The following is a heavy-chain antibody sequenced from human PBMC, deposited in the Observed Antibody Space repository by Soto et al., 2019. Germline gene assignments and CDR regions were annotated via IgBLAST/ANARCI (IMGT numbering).Heavy chain of an antibody. D-gene: IGHD1-1*01. CDR2: FDPEDGKT. CDR1: GHTLTELS. Sequence: QVQLVQSGAEVKKPGASVKVSCKVSGHTLTELSMHWVRLAPGKGLEWMGGFDPEDGKTISAQKFQGRVTMTEDTSTDSTYLELSSLRSEDTAVYYCAAGGTRWLHSPFDYWGQGTLVTISS. CDR3: AAGGTRWLHSPFDY. V-gene: IGHV1-24*01. J-gene: IGHJ4*02.